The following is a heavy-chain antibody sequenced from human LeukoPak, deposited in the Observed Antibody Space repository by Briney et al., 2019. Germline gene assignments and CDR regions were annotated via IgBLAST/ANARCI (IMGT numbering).Heavy chain of an antibody. J-gene: IGHJ4*02. Sequence: GGSLRLSCAASGFNVRSNYMSWVRQVPGKGLEWVSVIYSGGDTHYADPVKGRFTVSRDNNKNTLFLQMNSLKCVDLSIYYCPPQGKGPCSSAWYAFHYWGQGTPVTVSS. V-gene: IGHV3-53*01. CDR1: GFNVRSNY. CDR2: IYSGGDT. D-gene: IGHD6-19*01. CDR3: PPQGKGPCSSAWYAFHY.